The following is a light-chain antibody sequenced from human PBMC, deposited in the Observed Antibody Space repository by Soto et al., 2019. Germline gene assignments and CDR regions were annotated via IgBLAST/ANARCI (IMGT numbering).Light chain of an antibody. V-gene: IGLV2-23*01. Sequence: QSVLTQPASVSGSPGQSIPISCTGTSSDVGRYNLVSWYQHHPGKAPKLMIYEGSKRPSGVSNRFSGSNSGNTASLAISGLQSEDEADYYCCSYAGSSTNVFGTGTKLTVL. J-gene: IGLJ1*01. CDR3: CSYAGSSTNV. CDR2: EGS. CDR1: SSDVGRYNL.